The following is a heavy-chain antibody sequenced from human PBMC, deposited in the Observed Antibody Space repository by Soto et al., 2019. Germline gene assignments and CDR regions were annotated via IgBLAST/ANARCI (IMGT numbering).Heavy chain of an antibody. CDR3: ARDPPGSTGFYGSDY. V-gene: IGHV3-7*01. CDR2: IKQDGSEK. J-gene: IGHJ4*02. CDR1: GFTFSSYW. D-gene: IGHD2-8*02. Sequence: GGSLRLSCEASGFTFSSYWMSWVRQAPGKGLEWVANIKQDGSEKYYVDSVKGRFTISRDNAKNSLYLQMNSLRAEDTAVYYCARDPPGSTGFYGSDYWGQGTLVTVS.